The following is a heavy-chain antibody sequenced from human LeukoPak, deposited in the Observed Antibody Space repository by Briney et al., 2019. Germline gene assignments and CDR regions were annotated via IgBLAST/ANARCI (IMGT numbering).Heavy chain of an antibody. J-gene: IGHJ4*02. V-gene: IGHV4-59*01. Sequence: SETLSLTCTVSGGSISSYYWSWIRQPPGKGLEWIGYIYYSGSTNYNPSLKSRVTISVDTSKNQFSLKLSSVTAADTAVYYCAVGGGFRSGYWTPAIDYWGQGTLVTVSS. CDR3: AVGGGFRSGYWTPAIDY. CDR1: GGSISSYY. CDR2: IYYSGST. D-gene: IGHD3-3*01.